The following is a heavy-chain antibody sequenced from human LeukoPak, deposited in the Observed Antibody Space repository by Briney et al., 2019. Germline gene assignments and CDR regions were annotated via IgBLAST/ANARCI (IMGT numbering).Heavy chain of an antibody. CDR3: ARFGVVAATDDDY. D-gene: IGHD2-15*01. J-gene: IGHJ4*02. Sequence: PSEALSLTCTVSGGSISSSSYYWGWIRQPPGKGLEWIGSIYYSGSTYYNPSLKGRVTISVDTSKNQFSLKLSSVTAADTAVYYCARFGVVAATDDDYWAREPWSPSPQ. V-gene: IGHV4-39*01. CDR1: GGSISSSSYY. CDR2: IYYSGST.